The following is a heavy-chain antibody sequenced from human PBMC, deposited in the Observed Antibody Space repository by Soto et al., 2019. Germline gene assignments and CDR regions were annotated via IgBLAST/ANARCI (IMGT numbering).Heavy chain of an antibody. CDR2: ISSSSSYI. V-gene: IGHV3-21*01. D-gene: IGHD5-18*01. Sequence: EVQLVESGGGLVKPGGSLRLSCAASGFTFSSYSMNWVRQAPGKGLEWVSSISSSSSYIYYADSVKGRFTISRDNAKNSLYQQMNSLRAEDTAVYYCARVRGYSYGSLDYWGQGTLVTVSS. CDR1: GFTFSSYS. J-gene: IGHJ4*02. CDR3: ARVRGYSYGSLDY.